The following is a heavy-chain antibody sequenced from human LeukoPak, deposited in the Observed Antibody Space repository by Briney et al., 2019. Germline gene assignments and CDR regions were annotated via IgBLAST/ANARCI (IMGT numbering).Heavy chain of an antibody. V-gene: IGHV3-23*01. CDR1: GFTFSSYA. J-gene: IGHJ4*02. D-gene: IGHD6-6*01. Sequence: GGSLRLSCSASGFTFSSYAMSWVRQAPGKGLGWVSAISGSGGSTYYTDSVKGRFTISRDNSKNTLYLQMNSLRAEDTAVYYCANWVEEARPSLDYWGQGALVTVSS. CDR3: ANWVEEARPSLDY. CDR2: ISGSGGST.